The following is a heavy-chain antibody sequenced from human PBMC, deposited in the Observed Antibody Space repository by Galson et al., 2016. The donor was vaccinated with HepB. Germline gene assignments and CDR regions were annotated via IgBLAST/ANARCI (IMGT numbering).Heavy chain of an antibody. CDR2: ISSASSTI. CDR3: AREKTATIDY. Sequence: SLRLSCAASGFTFSSYSMNWVRQAPGKGLEWVSYISSASSTIYYADSVKGRFTISRDNSKNSLYLQMNSLRDEDTAVYYCAREKTATIDYWGQGTLVTVSS. J-gene: IGHJ4*02. CDR1: GFTFSSYS. V-gene: IGHV3-48*02. D-gene: IGHD5-18*01.